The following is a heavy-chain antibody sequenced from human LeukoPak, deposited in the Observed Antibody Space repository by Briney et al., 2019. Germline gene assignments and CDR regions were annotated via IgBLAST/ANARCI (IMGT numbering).Heavy chain of an antibody. D-gene: IGHD6-13*01. V-gene: IGHV3-30*04. CDR2: ISDDGSKK. CDR3: ARERIAATGTGWFDP. J-gene: IGHJ5*02. CDR1: GFTFSSYA. Sequence: GGSLRLSCAASGFTFSSYAVHWARQAPGKGLEWVAVISDDGSKKYYADSVKGRFTIYRDNSKNTLYLQMNSLRGEDTAVYYCARERIAATGTGWFDPWGQGTLLTVSS.